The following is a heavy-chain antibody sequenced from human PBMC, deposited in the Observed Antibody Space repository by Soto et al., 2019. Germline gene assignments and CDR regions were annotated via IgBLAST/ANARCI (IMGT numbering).Heavy chain of an antibody. V-gene: IGHV1-18*01. CDR1: GYTFTNSG. CDR3: AREDYYDSSGYLPVRYYFGMDV. J-gene: IGHJ6*02. D-gene: IGHD3-22*01. Sequence: ASVKVSCKASGYTFTNSGISWVRQAPGQGLEWLGWIGAYNGHAKYAQKLQGRVTMTTDTSTSTAYMELRSLKSDDTAVYYCAREDYYDSSGYLPVRYYFGMDVWGQGTTVTVSS. CDR2: IGAYNGHA.